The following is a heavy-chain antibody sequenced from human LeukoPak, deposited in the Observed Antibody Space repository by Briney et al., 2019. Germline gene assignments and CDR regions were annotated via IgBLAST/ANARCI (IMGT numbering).Heavy chain of an antibody. J-gene: IGHJ6*03. CDR2: IYYSGST. Sequence: SETLSLTCTVSGGSISSSSYYWGWIRQPPGKGLEWIGSIYYSGSTYYNPSLKSRVTISVDTSKNQFSLKLSSVTAADTAVYYCARQSPNYYDSSGYYYGYYYYYYMDVWGKGTTVTISS. CDR1: GGSISSSSYY. V-gene: IGHV4-39*01. CDR3: ARQSPNYYDSSGYYYGYYYYYYMDV. D-gene: IGHD3-22*01.